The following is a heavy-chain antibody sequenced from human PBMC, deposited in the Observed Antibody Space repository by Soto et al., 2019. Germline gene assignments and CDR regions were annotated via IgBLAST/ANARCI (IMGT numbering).Heavy chain of an antibody. J-gene: IGHJ4*02. CDR3: TTDTDDSSV. D-gene: IGHD3-22*01. CDR2: IKSKTDGGTT. CDR1: GFTFSDYY. V-gene: IGHV3-15*01. Sequence: PGGSLRLSCAASGFTFSDYYMSWIRQAPGKGLEWVGRIKSKTDGGTTDYAAPVKGRLTISRDDAKNTLYLQMNSLKTEDTAVYYCTTDTDDSSVWGQGTLVTVSS.